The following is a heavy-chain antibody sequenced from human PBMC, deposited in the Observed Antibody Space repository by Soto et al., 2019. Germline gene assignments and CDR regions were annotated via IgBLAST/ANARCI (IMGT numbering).Heavy chain of an antibody. D-gene: IGHD1-1*01. CDR2: IIPLFGPA. V-gene: IGHV1-69*01. Sequence: QVQLVQSGAEVRKPGSSVRVSCKSSGGPFDAYTITWLRQAPGQGLEWMAGIIPLFGPANYAQKFQGRVTITADESTTTDHMELSSLKDEVTAVYCCARLGTQAMDVWGQGTKVTIAS. CDR1: GGPFDAYT. CDR3: ARLGTQAMDV. J-gene: IGHJ6*02.